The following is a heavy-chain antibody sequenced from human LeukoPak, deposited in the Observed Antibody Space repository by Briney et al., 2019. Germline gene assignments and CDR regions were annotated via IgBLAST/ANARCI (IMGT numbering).Heavy chain of an antibody. CDR3: AAGNCGGDCYLFDY. D-gene: IGHD2-21*02. V-gene: IGHV1-69*04. J-gene: IGHJ4*02. CDR1: GGTFSSCA. CDR2: IIPILGIA. Sequence: ASVKVSCKASGGTFSSCAISWVRQAPGQGLEWMGRIIPILGIANYAQKFQGRVTITADKSTSTAYMELSSLRSEDTAVYYCAAGNCGGDCYLFDYWGQGTLVTVSS.